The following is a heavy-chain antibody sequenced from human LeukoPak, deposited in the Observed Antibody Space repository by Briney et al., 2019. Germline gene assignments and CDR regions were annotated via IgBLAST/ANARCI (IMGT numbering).Heavy chain of an antibody. V-gene: IGHV3-30-3*01. CDR3: ADYGSGSCD. CDR1: GFTFSSYA. Sequence: PGRSLRLSCAASGFTFSSYAMHWVRQAPGEGLEWVAIISYDGSDKYYADSVKGRFTISRDNSKNTLYLQMNSLRAEDTAVYYCADYGSGSCDWGQGTLVTVSS. J-gene: IGHJ4*02. D-gene: IGHD3-10*01. CDR2: ISYDGSDK.